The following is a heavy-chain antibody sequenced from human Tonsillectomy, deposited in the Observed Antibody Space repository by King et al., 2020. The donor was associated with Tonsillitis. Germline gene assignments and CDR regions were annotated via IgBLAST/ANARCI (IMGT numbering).Heavy chain of an antibody. V-gene: IGHV4-39*01. Sequence: LQLQESGPGLVKPSETLSLTCTVSGGSISRSSYYWGWIRQPPGKGLGWIGSIYYSGSTYYNPSLKRRVTISVDMSKNQFSLKLSSVTAADTAVYYCARPKDYGDYDWNFDLWGRGTLVTVSS. J-gene: IGHJ2*01. D-gene: IGHD4-17*01. CDR2: IYYSGST. CDR3: ARPKDYGDYDWNFDL. CDR1: GGSISRSSYY.